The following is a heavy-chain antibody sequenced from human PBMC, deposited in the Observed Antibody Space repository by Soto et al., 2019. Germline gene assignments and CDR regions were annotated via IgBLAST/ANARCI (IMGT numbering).Heavy chain of an antibody. Sequence: QITLKESGPTLVKPTQTLTLTCTFSGFSLSTSGVGVGWIRQPPGKALEWLALIYWDDDKRYSPSLKSRLTITKDXXKXQXDLTMTHMDPVDTATYYCAHFLKFGFCSSTSCYWDYWGQGTLVTVSS. V-gene: IGHV2-5*02. D-gene: IGHD2-2*01. CDR3: AHFLKFGFCSSTSCYWDY. J-gene: IGHJ4*02. CDR2: IYWDDDK. CDR1: GFSLSTSGVG.